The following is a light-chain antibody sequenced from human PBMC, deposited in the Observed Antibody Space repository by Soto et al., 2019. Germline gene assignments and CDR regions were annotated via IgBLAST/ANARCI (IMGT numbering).Light chain of an antibody. J-gene: IGLJ1*01. Sequence: QSVLTQPRSVSGSPGQSITLSCDGSTSDVGAYNLVSWYQQLSRDPKLIIYEVSQRPSGVPDRFSGSKSGNTASLTVSGLQTEDEADYYCSAYAGSNNFVFGSGTKVTVL. CDR1: TSDVGAYNL. CDR2: EVS. V-gene: IGLV2-8*01. CDR3: SAYAGSNNFV.